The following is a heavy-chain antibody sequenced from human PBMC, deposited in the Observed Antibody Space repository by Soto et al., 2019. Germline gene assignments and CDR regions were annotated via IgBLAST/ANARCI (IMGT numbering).Heavy chain of an antibody. CDR2: ISSSSSYI. V-gene: IGHV3-21*01. D-gene: IGHD4-4*01. CDR1: GFTFSSYS. CDR3: ARDIFALTVTADVDV. Sequence: GGSLRLSCASSGFTFSSYSMNWVRQAPGKGLEWVSSISSSSSYIYYADSVKGRFTISRDNAKNSLYLQMNSLRAEDTAVYYCARDIFALTVTADVDVWGKGTTVNVSS. J-gene: IGHJ6*04.